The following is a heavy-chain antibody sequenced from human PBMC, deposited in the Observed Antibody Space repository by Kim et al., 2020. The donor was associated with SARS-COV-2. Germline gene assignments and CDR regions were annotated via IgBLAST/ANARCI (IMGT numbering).Heavy chain of an antibody. D-gene: IGHD6-13*01. CDR1: GYTFTSYY. J-gene: IGHJ6*01. CDR2: INPISGGT. Sequence: ASLKVSCKASGYTFTSYYINWVRQAPGQGLEWMGQINPISGGTNYEREFQGRVTLTRDTSVNTDYMEMSSLRSDDTAVHYCERNGGGIYQQGRHYYG. CDR3: ERNGGGIYQQGRHYYG. V-gene: IGHV1-2*06.